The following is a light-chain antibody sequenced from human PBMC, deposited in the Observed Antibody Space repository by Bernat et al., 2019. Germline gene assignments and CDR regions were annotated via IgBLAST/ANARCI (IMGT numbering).Light chain of an antibody. Sequence: QPVLTQSSSASASLGSSVKLTCTLSSGHSSYIIAWHQQQPGKAPRYLMKLEGSGSYNKGSGVPDRFSGSSSGADRYLTISNLQSEDEADYYGDTWDSNTWVFGGGTKRTVL. CDR2: LEGSGSY. J-gene: IGLJ3*02. CDR3: DTWDSNTWV. V-gene: IGLV4-60*03. CDR1: SGHSSYI.